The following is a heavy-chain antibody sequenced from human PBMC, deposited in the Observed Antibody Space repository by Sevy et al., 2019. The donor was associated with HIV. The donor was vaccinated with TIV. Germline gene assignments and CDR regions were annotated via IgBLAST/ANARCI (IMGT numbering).Heavy chain of an antibody. CDR3: ASSYCGGDCYSLAVYYYYGMDV. CDR2: IYSGGST. J-gene: IGHJ6*02. D-gene: IGHD2-21*02. Sequence: GGSLRLSCAASGFTVSSNYMSWVRQAPGKGLEWVSVIYSGGSTYYADSVKGRFTISRDNSKNTLYLQMNSLRAEDTAVYYCASSYCGGDCYSLAVYYYYGMDVWGQGTTVAVSS. CDR1: GFTVSSNY. V-gene: IGHV3-53*01.